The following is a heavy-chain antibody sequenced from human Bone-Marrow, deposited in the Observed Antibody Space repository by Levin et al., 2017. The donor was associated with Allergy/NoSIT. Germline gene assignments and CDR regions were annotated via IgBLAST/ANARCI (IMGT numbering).Heavy chain of an antibody. CDR3: AKEGVLEYYYDSIGRKFTNNPFLDY. D-gene: IGHD3-22*01. CDR1: GFIFSNYA. J-gene: IGHJ4*02. CDR2: VSGSGGSK. Sequence: GGSLRLSCAASGFIFSNYAMSWVRQAPGKGLEWVSGVSGSGGSKYYADSVKGRFTISRDNSKNTLSLQMNILRGEDAAVYYCAKEGVLEYYYDSIGRKFTNNPFLDYWGQGTLVTVSS. V-gene: IGHV3-23*01.